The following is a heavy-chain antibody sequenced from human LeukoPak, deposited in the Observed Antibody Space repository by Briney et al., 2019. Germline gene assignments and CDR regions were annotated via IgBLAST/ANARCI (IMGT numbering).Heavy chain of an antibody. J-gene: IGHJ3*02. CDR1: EFTVSSNY. CDR2: IYSGGST. D-gene: IGHD3-22*01. V-gene: IGHV3-66*01. Sequence: GGSLRLSCAASEFTVSSNYMSWVRQAPGKGLEWVSVIYSGGSTYYADSVKGRFTISRDNSKNTLYLQMNSLRAEDTAVYYCASVYDSSAYDAFDIWGQGTMVTVSS. CDR3: ASVYDSSAYDAFDI.